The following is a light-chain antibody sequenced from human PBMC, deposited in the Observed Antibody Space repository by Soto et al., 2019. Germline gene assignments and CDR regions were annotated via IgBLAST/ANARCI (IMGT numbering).Light chain of an antibody. CDR1: SSDVGAYKY. Sequence: QSVLTQPPSASGFPGQSVTISFTGTSSDVGAYKYVSWYQQYPGKAPKLMIYEVSKRHSGVPDRFSGSKSGNTASLTVSGLQAEDEADYYCTSYVGSNIWVFGGGTKLTVL. CDR3: TSYVGSNIWV. CDR2: EVS. V-gene: IGLV2-8*01. J-gene: IGLJ3*02.